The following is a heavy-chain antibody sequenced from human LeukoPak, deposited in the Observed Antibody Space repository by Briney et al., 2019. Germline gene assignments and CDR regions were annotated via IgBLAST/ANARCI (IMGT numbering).Heavy chain of an antibody. CDR1: GGSISSSNW. CDR2: ISNTGST. V-gene: IGHV4-4*02. J-gene: IGHJ4*02. D-gene: IGHD3-10*01. CDR3: ARVVTFGKLLPDY. Sequence: SGTLSLTCAVSGGSISSSNWWSWVRQPPGKGLEWIGYISNTGSTNYNPSLKSRVAISVDTSKNQFSLKLISVTAADTAVYYCARVVTFGKLLPDYWGQGTLVTVSS.